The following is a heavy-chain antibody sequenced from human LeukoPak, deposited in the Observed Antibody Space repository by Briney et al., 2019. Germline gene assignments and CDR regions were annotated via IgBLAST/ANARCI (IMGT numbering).Heavy chain of an antibody. J-gene: IGHJ6*03. CDR1: GFTFSSYG. CDR3: AKDTSSSWFPAYYYYYYMDV. V-gene: IGHV3-23*01. Sequence: GGSLRLSCAASGFTFSSYGMSWVRQAPGKGLAWVSAISGSGGSTYYADSVKGRFTISRDNSKNTLYLQMNTLRAEDTAVYCCAKDTSSSWFPAYYYYYYMDVWGKGTTVTISS. CDR2: ISGSGGST. D-gene: IGHD6-13*01.